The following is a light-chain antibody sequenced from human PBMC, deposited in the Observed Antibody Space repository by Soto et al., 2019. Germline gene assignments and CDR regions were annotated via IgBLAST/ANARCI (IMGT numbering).Light chain of an antibody. V-gene: IGKV3-20*01. J-gene: IGKJ4*01. CDR3: QKYNSAPLT. CDR2: GAS. CDR1: HSVSSTY. Sequence: EIVLTQSPGTLSLSPGERATLSCRASHSVSSTYLAWYHQKPGQAPRLLIYGASSRATGIPDRFSGSGSGTDFTLTISSLQPEDVAAYYCQKYNSAPLTFGGGTKVDIK.